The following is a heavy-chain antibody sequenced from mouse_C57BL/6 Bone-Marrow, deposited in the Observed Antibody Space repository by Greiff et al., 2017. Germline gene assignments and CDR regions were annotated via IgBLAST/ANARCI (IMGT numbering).Heavy chain of an antibody. CDR3: ARTYYGSSFDV. J-gene: IGHJ1*03. CDR1: GYTFTSYW. V-gene: IGHV1-55*01. CDR2: IYPGSGST. Sequence: VQLQQPGAELVKPGASVTMSCKASGYTFTSYWITWVKQRPGQGLEWIGDIYPGSGSTNYNETFKSKATLTVDTSSSTAYLQLSSLTSEDTAVYYCARTYYGSSFDVWGTGTTVTVSS. D-gene: IGHD1-1*01.